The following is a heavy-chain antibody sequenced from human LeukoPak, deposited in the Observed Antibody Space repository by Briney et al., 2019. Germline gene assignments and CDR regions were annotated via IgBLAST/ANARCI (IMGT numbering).Heavy chain of an antibody. J-gene: IGHJ4*02. D-gene: IGHD1-26*01. CDR1: GFNLSDYY. Sequence: GGSLGLSWAAPGFNLSDYYMRGIRPAPGEGVEWVSCISSSGSTIYYAESVKGRFTISRDNTKNSLYLQMNSLRAEDTAVYYCTREVSGSLYFDYWGQGTLVTVSS. CDR3: TREVSGSLYFDY. V-gene: IGHV3-11*04. CDR2: ISSSGSTI.